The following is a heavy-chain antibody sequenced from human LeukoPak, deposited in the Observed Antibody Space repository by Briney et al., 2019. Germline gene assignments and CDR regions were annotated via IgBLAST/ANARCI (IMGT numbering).Heavy chain of an antibody. V-gene: IGHV1-18*01. D-gene: IGHD3-22*01. CDR2: ISAYNGNT. Sequence: GAAVTVSCKASGYTFTSYGISWVRQAPGQGLEWMGWISAYNGNTNYAQKLQGRVTMTTDTSTSTAYMELRSLRSDDTAVYYCARVGYYDSSGYYLDIFDYWGQGTLVTVSS. CDR1: GYTFTSYG. J-gene: IGHJ4*02. CDR3: ARVGYYDSSGYYLDIFDY.